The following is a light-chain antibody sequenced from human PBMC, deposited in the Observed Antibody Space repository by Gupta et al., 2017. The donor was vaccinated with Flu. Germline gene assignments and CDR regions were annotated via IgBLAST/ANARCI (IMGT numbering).Light chain of an antibody. CDR2: EVS. J-gene: IGLJ2*01. V-gene: IGLV2-14*01. CDR3: SSYSSKISVV. CDR1: SSDIETYKY. Sequence: QSALPQPASVSGSPGQSITISCTGSSSDIETYKYVSCYQQHQGKAPKLVIFEVSNRPSGISNRFSGSKSGNTASLTISGLQAEDEAHYYCSSYSSKISVVFGGGTKLTVL.